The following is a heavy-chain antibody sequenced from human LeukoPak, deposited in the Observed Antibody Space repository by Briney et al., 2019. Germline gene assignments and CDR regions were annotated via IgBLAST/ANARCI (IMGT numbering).Heavy chain of an antibody. J-gene: IGHJ6*03. CDR2: MNPNSGNT. V-gene: IGHV1-8*01. CDR1: GYTFTSYD. CDR3: ARRGTDSGSRKKSYYYYMDV. Sequence: GASVKVSCKASGYTFTSYDINWVRQATGQGLEWMGWMNPNSGNTGYAQKFQGRVTMTRNTSISTAYMELSSLRSEDTAVYYCARRGTDSGSRKKSYYYYMDVWGKGTTVTVSS. D-gene: IGHD1-26*01.